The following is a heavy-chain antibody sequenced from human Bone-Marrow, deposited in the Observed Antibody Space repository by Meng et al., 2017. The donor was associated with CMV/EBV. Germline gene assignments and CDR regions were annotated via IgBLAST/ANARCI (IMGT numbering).Heavy chain of an antibody. CDR1: GFSLSTSGLG. CDR3: AHRRHPSSGWPFDY. V-gene: IGHV2-5*01. J-gene: IGHJ4*02. Sequence: SGFSLSTSGLGVCWIRQPPGKALEWLALIYWNDDKRYSPSLKSRLTITKDTSKNQVVLTMTNMDPVDTATYYCAHRRHPSSGWPFDYWGQGTLVTVSS. D-gene: IGHD6-19*01. CDR2: IYWNDDK.